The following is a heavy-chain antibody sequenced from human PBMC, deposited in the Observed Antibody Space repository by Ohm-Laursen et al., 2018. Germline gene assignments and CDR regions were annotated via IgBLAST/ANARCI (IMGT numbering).Heavy chain of an antibody. CDR1: GFTFSSYA. Sequence: SLRLSCSASGFTFSSYAMSWVRQAPGKGLEWVSGITDSADSTYYADSVKGRFTISRDNSKKTLFLQMNSLRAEDTAIYYCAKDFLHDYWGQGTLVTVSS. V-gene: IGHV3-23*01. D-gene: IGHD2/OR15-2a*01. J-gene: IGHJ4*02. CDR3: AKDFLHDY. CDR2: ITDSADST.